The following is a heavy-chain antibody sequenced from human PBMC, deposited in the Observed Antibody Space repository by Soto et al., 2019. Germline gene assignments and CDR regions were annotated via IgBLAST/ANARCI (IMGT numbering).Heavy chain of an antibody. J-gene: IGHJ6*02. D-gene: IGHD3-3*01. V-gene: IGHV2-5*01. Sequence: SGPTLVNPTQTLTLTCTFSGFSLSTSGVGVGWIGQPPGKALEWLALIYWNDDKRYSPSLKSRLTITKDTSKNQVVLTMTNMDPVDTATYYCAHSRSYYDFWSGYYRYYGMDVWGQGTTVAVSS. CDR2: IYWNDDK. CDR3: AHSRSYYDFWSGYYRYYGMDV. CDR1: GFSLSTSGVG.